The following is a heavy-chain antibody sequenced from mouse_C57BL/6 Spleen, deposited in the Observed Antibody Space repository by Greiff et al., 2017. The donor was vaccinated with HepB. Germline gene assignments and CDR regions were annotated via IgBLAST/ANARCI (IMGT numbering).Heavy chain of an antibody. CDR2: IRLKSDNYAT. Sequence: EVKVVESGGGLVQPGGSMKLSCVASGFTFSNYWMNWVRQSPEKGLEWVAQIRLKSDNYATHYAESVKGRFTISRDDSKSSVYLQMNNLRAEDTGIYYCTGVEYDWYFDVWGTGTTVTVSS. CDR3: TGVEYDWYFDV. V-gene: IGHV6-3*01. CDR1: GFTFSNYW. J-gene: IGHJ1*03. D-gene: IGHD5-1*01.